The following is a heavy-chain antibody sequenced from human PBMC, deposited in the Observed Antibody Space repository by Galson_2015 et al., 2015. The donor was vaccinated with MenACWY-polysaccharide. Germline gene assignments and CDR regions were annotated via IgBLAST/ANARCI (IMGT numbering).Heavy chain of an antibody. J-gene: IGHJ5*02. V-gene: IGHV3-21*01. CDR2: ISTSSDYI. CDR1: GFTFSSSS. D-gene: IGHD1-1*01. Sequence: SLRLSCAASGFTFSSSSMNWVRQAPGKGLEWVSSISTSSDYIYYADSVKGRFTISRDNAKNSLYLQMNSLRAEDTAVYYCARDWAWNDVSVLESGQRNWFDPWGQGTLVTVSS. CDR3: ARDWAWNDVSVLESGQRNWFDP.